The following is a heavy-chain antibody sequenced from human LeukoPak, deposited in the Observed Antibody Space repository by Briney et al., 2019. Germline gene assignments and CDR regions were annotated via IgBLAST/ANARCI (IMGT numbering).Heavy chain of an antibody. CDR2: IIPILGIA. J-gene: IGHJ5*02. CDR1: GYTFTSYG. V-gene: IGHV1-69*04. Sequence: ASVKVSCKASGYTFTSYGISWVRQAPGQGLEWMGRIIPILGIANYAQKFQGRVTITADKSTSTAYMELSSLRSEDTAVYYCARGIAAAADWFDPWGQGTLVTVSS. CDR3: ARGIAAAADWFDP. D-gene: IGHD6-13*01.